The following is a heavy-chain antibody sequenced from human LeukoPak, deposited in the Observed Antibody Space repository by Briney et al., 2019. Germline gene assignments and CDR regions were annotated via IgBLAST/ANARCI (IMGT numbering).Heavy chain of an antibody. D-gene: IGHD6-13*01. CDR1: GFTFGDYA. J-gene: IGHJ4*02. CDR2: IRSKAYGGTT. V-gene: IGHV3-49*03. Sequence: GGSLRLSCTASGFTFGDYAMSWFRQAPGKGLEWVGFIRSKAYGGTTEYATSVKGRFTISRDDSKSIAYLQMNSLKTEDTAVYYCTRVSSWKGIDYWGQGTLVTVSS. CDR3: TRVSSWKGIDY.